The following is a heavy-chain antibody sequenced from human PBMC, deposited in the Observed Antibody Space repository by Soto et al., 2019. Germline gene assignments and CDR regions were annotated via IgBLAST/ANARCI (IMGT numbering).Heavy chain of an antibody. V-gene: IGHV4-59*01. J-gene: IGHJ5*02. Sequence: QVQLQESGPGLVRPSETLSLTCTVSGGSISRYFWSWFRQSPGKGLEWIGYIFYTGSTTYNPSLKSRVTISLDTSKNPFSLKLSSLTAADTAVYYCANFSDIEWFDPWGQGTLVTVSS. D-gene: IGHD1-20*01. CDR3: ANFSDIEWFDP. CDR1: GGSISRYF. CDR2: IFYTGST.